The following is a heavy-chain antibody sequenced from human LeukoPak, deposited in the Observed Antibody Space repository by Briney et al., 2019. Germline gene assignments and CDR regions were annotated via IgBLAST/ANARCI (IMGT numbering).Heavy chain of an antibody. V-gene: IGHV4-39*01. J-gene: IGHJ4*02. CDR1: GGSISSSIYY. CDR3: ATIAVAAPFYFFDY. D-gene: IGHD2-15*01. Sequence: SETLSLSCAVSGGSISSSIYYWGWIRQHPGEGLGWIGSIYYSGSTYYNPSLKSRVTISVDTSKNQFSLKLSSLTAADTAVYYCATIAVAAPFYFFDYWGQGTLVTVSS. CDR2: IYYSGST.